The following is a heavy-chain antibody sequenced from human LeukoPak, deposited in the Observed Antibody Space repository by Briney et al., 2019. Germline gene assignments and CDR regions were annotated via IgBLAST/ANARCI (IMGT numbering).Heavy chain of an antibody. J-gene: IGHJ4*02. CDR3: AREIVGATSGDY. Sequence: PGGSLRLSCAASGFTFSNAWMNWVRQAPGKGLEWVSSISHSSGYIYYADSVKGRFTISRDNAKNSLYLQMNNLRAEDTAMYYCAREIVGATSGDYWGQGTLVTVSS. D-gene: IGHD1-26*01. CDR1: GFTFSNAW. V-gene: IGHV3-21*01. CDR2: ISHSSGYI.